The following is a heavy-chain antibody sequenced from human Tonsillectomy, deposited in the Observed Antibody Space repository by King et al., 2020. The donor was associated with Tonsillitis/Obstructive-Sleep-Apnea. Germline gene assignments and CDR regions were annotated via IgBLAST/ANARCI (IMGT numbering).Heavy chain of an antibody. CDR2: SNHSGST. Sequence: VQLQQWGAGLLKPSETLSLTCAVYGGSFSGYYWSWIRQPPGKGLEWIGESNHSGSTNYNPSLKSRVTISVDTSKNLFSLKLSSVTAADTAMYYCARDEWPQGFDPWGQGTLVTVSS. CDR3: ARDEWPQGFDP. D-gene: IGHD3-3*01. V-gene: IGHV4-34*01. CDR1: GGSFSGYY. J-gene: IGHJ5*02.